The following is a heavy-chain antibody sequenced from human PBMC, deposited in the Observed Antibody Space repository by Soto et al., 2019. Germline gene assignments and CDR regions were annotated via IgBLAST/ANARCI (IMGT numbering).Heavy chain of an antibody. CDR1: GGTFSTYA. D-gene: IGHD2-15*01. J-gene: IGHJ6*02. V-gene: IGHV1-69*01. CDR3: ARAQGGSSSLDIYYYDYYGMDV. Sequence: QVQLVQSGAEVKKPGSSVKVSCKAPGGTFSTYAISWVRQAPGQGLEWMGGVIPIFGTPKYAQKFQGRVTITADESTSTAYMELRSLRSEYTAVYYCARAQGGSSSLDIYYYDYYGMDVWGQGTTVTVSS. CDR2: VIPIFGTP.